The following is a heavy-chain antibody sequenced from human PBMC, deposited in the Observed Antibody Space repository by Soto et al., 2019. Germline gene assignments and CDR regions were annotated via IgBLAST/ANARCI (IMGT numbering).Heavy chain of an antibody. J-gene: IGHJ4*02. Sequence: QVQLVESGGGVVQPGRSLRLSCAASGFTFSRYSMNWVRQAPGNGLEWVAVISFEGNNKYYADSVKGRFTISRDDSNNTLYLQMNTLRAEDTAVYYCARDILPQWLTSYFFDFWGQGTLVTVSS. CDR1: GFTFSRYS. D-gene: IGHD6-19*01. V-gene: IGHV3-30-3*01. CDR3: ARDILPQWLTSYFFDF. CDR2: ISFEGNNK.